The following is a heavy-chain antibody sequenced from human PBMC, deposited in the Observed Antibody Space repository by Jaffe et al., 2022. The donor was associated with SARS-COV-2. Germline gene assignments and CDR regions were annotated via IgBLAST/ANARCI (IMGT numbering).Heavy chain of an antibody. J-gene: IGHJ4*02. CDR2: IYYSGST. V-gene: IGHV4-30-4*01. Sequence: QVQLQESGPGLVKPSQTLSLTCTVSGGSISSGDYYWSWIRQPPGKGLEWIGYIYYSGSTYYNPSLKSRVTISVDTSKNQFSLKLSSVTAADTAVYYCAREGGGLTVTTRRGYYFDYWGQGTLVTVSS. D-gene: IGHD4-17*01. CDR1: GGSISSGDYY. CDR3: AREGGGLTVTTRRGYYFDY.